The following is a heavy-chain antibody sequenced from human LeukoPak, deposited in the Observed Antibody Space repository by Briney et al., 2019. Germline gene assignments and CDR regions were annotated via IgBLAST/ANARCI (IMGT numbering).Heavy chain of an antibody. CDR2: INANSGGT. D-gene: IGHD3-9*01. V-gene: IGHV1-2*02. CDR1: GYTXTGYY. Sequence: GASVKASCKASGYTXTGYYMHWVRQAPGQGLEWMGWINANSGGTNYAQKFQGRVTMTRDTSISTAYMELSRLRSDDTAVYYCARSSRYDIWTGYPYWGQGTLVTVSP. J-gene: IGHJ4*02. CDR3: ARSSRYDIWTGYPY.